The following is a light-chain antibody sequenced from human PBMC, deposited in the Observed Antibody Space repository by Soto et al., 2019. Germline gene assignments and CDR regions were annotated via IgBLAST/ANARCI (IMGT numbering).Light chain of an antibody. V-gene: IGKV1-33*01. CDR3: QQYANLPPYT. J-gene: IGKJ2*01. CDR1: QDISNY. CDR2: DAS. Sequence: DIQMTQSPSSLSASVGDRVTITCQASQDISNYLNWYQQKPGKAPKLLIYDASNLETGVPSRFSGSGSGTDFTFTISSLQPEDIATYYCQQYANLPPYTFGQGTKTGDQT.